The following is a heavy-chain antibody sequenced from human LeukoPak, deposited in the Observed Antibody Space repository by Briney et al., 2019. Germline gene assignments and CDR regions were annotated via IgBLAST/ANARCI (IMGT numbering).Heavy chain of an antibody. J-gene: IGHJ4*02. D-gene: IGHD3-10*01. Sequence: TLSLSCAVSGGSITSGGYAWSWIRQPPGKGMEWIGYIYDSGSTYYNPSLQSRVTVSLDRSKYQFSLKLSSVTAADTAVYYCARYGGSGTYFDFWGQGTLVTVSS. CDR2: IYDSGST. V-gene: IGHV4-30-2*01. CDR3: ARYGGSGTYFDF. CDR1: GGSITSGGYA.